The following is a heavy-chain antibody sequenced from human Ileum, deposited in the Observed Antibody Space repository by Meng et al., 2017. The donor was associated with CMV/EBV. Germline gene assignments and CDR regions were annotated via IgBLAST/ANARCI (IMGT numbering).Heavy chain of an antibody. V-gene: IGHV4-30-4*01. D-gene: IGHD5-12*01. Sequence: QVQLQDRGPELVKHSQTLSLTRTVSGAFMPNDDYYWSWIRQPPGKGLEWIGYIYYNGITYSNPSLKSRIAILVDTSKSQFSLIVSSVTAADTAVYYCAKYSGPSRWFDPWGQGTLVTVSS. J-gene: IGHJ5*02. CDR1: GAFMPNDDYY. CDR2: IYYNGIT. CDR3: AKYSGPSRWFDP.